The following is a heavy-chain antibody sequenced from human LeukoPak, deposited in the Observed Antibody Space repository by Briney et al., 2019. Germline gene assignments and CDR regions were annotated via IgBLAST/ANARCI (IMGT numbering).Heavy chain of an antibody. CDR3: ARSRGASGYYWVDY. J-gene: IGHJ4*02. V-gene: IGHV3-30-3*01. Sequence: GGSLRLSCAASGFTFSSYAMHWVRQAPGKGLEWVAVISYDGNNKYYSDSLKGRFTIFRDNSKNTLYLQMNSLTDEDTAIYYCARSRGASGYYWVDYWGQGTLVTVSS. CDR2: ISYDGNNK. CDR1: GFTFSSYA. D-gene: IGHD3-22*01.